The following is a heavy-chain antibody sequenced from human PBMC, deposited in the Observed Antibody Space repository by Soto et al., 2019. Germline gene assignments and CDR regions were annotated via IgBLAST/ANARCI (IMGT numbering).Heavy chain of an antibody. Sequence: PSETLSLTCAVSGGSISCGVFSWSWIRQPPGKGLEWIGYILHTGGTQYNPSLKSRVSMSVDKSKNQFSLHLTSVTAADTAVYYCARLQFGEGFDYWGQGALVPVSP. J-gene: IGHJ4*02. CDR2: ILHTGGT. V-gene: IGHV4-30-2*01. CDR3: ARLQFGEGFDY. D-gene: IGHD3-10*01. CDR1: GGSISCGVFS.